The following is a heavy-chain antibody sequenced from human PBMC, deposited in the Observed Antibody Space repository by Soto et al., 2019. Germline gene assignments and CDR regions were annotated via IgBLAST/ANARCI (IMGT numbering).Heavy chain of an antibody. CDR3: ARETPATGTPDY. Sequence: GPEVKKPGASVKVSCKASGYTFTSYAISWVRQAPGQGLEWVGWISAYKGNTNSAKKLQGRVTMTTDTSASTAYMELRSLTSDDPAVYYCARETPATGTPDYWGQGTLVTVSS. J-gene: IGHJ4*02. CDR1: GYTFTSYA. V-gene: IGHV1-18*04. D-gene: IGHD1-1*01. CDR2: ISAYKGNT.